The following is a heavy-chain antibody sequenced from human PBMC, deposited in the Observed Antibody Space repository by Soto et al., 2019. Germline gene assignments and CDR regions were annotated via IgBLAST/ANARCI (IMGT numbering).Heavy chain of an antibody. CDR1: GGTFSTYA. J-gene: IGHJ4*02. V-gene: IGHV1-69*05. D-gene: IGHD5-18*01. CDR3: ASGIQLWLRRINNGYSG. Sequence: QVQLVQSGAEVKKPESSVKVSCKAPGGTFSTYAISWVRQAPGQGLEWMGGIIPMFGTANYAQRFQDRVTXTXXESTTTVHMELSSLRSEDTAVYFCASGIQLWLRRINNGYSGWGQGTLVTVSS. CDR2: IIPMFGTA.